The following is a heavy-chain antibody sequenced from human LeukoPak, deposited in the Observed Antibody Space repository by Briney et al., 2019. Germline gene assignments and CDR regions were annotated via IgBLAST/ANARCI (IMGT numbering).Heavy chain of an antibody. Sequence: GRSLRLSCAASGFTFSSSGMHWVRQAPGKGLEWVAAISYDGSNKYYADSVKGRFTISRDNSKNTLYLQMNSLRPEDTAVYYCAKAYDSSSWSNSYYYGMDVWGRGTTVTVSS. CDR1: GFTFSSSG. CDR2: ISYDGSNK. D-gene: IGHD6-13*01. J-gene: IGHJ6*02. CDR3: AKAYDSSSWSNSYYYGMDV. V-gene: IGHV3-30*18.